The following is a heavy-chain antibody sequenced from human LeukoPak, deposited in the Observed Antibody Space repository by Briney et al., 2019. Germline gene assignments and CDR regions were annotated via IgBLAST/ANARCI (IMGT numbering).Heavy chain of an antibody. Sequence: GGSLRLSCAASGVTFSSYEMNWVRQAPGKGLEWVSVISDSGASTYYADSVKGRFTISRDNSKNTLYLQMNSLRAEDTAVYYCAKDSVVVVAPLDYDYWGQGTLVTVSS. CDR1: GVTFSSYE. CDR2: ISDSGAST. CDR3: AKDSVVVVAPLDYDY. J-gene: IGHJ4*02. V-gene: IGHV3-23*01. D-gene: IGHD2-15*01.